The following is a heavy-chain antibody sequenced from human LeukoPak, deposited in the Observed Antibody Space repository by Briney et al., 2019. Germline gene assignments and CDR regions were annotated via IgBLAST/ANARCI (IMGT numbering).Heavy chain of an antibody. J-gene: IGHJ4*02. Sequence: GGSLRLSCAASGFTFSSYSMNWVRQAPGKGLEWVSSISSSSSYIYYADSVKGRFTISRDNAKNTLYLQMNSLRAEDTAVYYCAKEKKYYYDGSGYPGYDYWGQGTLVTVSS. CDR2: ISSSSSYI. V-gene: IGHV3-21*01. D-gene: IGHD3-22*01. CDR1: GFTFSSYS. CDR3: AKEKKYYYDGSGYPGYDY.